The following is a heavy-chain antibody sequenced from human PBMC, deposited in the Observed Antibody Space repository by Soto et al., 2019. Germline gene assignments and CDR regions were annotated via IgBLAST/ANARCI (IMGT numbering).Heavy chain of an antibody. J-gene: IGHJ6*02. CDR3: AKGILSATIGPYHMDV. CDR2: ISYDGNYI. D-gene: IGHD2-2*01. CDR1: GFAFSSYA. V-gene: IGHV3-30*18. Sequence: GGSLRLSCEASGFAFSSYAMHWVRQAPGKWLEWVGVISYDGNYIYYADSVKGRFTISRDNSKNTLYVQVNSLRPEDTAVYYCAKGILSATIGPYHMDVWGQGRTVTVSS.